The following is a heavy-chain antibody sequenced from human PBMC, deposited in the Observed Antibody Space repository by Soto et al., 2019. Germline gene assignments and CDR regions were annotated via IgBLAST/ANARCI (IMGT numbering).Heavy chain of an antibody. V-gene: IGHV4-59*01. CDR1: GGSIKNYY. D-gene: IGHD1-1*01. CDR2: IYYSGST. CDR3: ARELPQRQGRNMDV. Sequence: QVQLQESGPGLVRPSETLSLTCSVSGGSIKNYYWNWIRQAPGKGLEWIGYIYYSGSTNYHPSLRGRVTISVDTSKNQFSLKLTSVTAADTAVYYCARELPQRQGRNMDVWGQGTTVTVSS. J-gene: IGHJ6*02.